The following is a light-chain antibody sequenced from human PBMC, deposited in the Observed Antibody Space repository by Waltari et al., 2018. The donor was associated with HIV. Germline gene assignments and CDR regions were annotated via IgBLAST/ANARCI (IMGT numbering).Light chain of an antibody. CDR3: QQYNNWPRT. V-gene: IGKV3D-15*01. CDR2: GAS. CDR1: QSVSSN. Sequence: EIVMTQSPATLSVSPGERATLSCRASQSVSSNLAWYQQKPGQAPRLLIYGASTRATGTPARFSGSGSETDFTLTISSLQSEDCAVYYCQQYNNWPRTFGQGTKLEIK. J-gene: IGKJ2*01.